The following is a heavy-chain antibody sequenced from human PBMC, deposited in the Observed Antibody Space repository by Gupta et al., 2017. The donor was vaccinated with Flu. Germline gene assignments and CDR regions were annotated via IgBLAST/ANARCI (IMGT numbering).Heavy chain of an antibody. J-gene: IGHJ4*02. D-gene: IGHD3-22*01. CDR1: SDD. V-gene: IGHV4-59*01. CDR3: ARDSHYDSSCGDY. CDR2: IYYSGSA. Sequence: SDDWSWIRQPPGKGLEWIGYIYYSGSADCNPSLKSRVTISVDTSKNQFSLKLSSVTAADTAVYYCARDSHYDSSCGDYWGQGTLVTGSA.